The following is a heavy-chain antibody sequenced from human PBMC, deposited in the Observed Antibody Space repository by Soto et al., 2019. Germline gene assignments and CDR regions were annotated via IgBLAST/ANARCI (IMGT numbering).Heavy chain of an antibody. D-gene: IGHD6-19*01. J-gene: IGHJ5*02. CDR1: GGSISSGGHY. Sequence: KPSETLSLTCTVSGGSISSGGHYWSWIRQHPGGGLEWIGYIHYSGSTNYNSSLKSRLTISVDTFKNQFSLKLTSVTDADTAVYYCARTGGGFSSGWFQFNWFDPWGQGALVTVSS. CDR3: ARTGGGFSSGWFQFNWFDP. V-gene: IGHV4-31*03. CDR2: IHYSGST.